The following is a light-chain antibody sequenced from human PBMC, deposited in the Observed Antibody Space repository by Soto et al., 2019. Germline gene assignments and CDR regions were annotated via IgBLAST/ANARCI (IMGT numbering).Light chain of an antibody. J-gene: IGLJ2*01. CDR2: GNS. CDR1: SSNIGAGYD. CDR3: QSYDSSLSVV. V-gene: IGLV1-40*01. Sequence: QAVVTQPPSVSGATGQRVTISCTGSSSNIGAGYDVHWYQQLPGTAPKLLIYGNSNRPSGVPDRFSGSKSGTSASLAITGLQAEDVADYYCQSYDSSLSVVFGGGTKLTVL.